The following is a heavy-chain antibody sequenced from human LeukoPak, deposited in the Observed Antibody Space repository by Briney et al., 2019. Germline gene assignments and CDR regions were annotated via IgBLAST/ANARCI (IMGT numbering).Heavy chain of an antibody. Sequence: NPSETLSLTCTVSGYSISSGYYWGWIRQPPGKGLEWIGSIYHSGSTYYNPSLKSRVTISVDTSKNQFSLKLSSVTAADTAVYYCARNSRITMVLRKRTTPDFDYWGQGTLVTVSS. CDR3: ARNSRITMVLRKRTTPDFDY. CDR2: IYHSGST. V-gene: IGHV4-38-2*02. J-gene: IGHJ4*02. CDR1: GYSISSGYY. D-gene: IGHD3-10*01.